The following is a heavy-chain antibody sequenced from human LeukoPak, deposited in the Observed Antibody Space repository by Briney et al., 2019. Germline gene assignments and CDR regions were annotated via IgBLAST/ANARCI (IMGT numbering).Heavy chain of an antibody. J-gene: IGHJ4*02. V-gene: IGHV1-2*02. CDR3: ARIYYYLYYFDY. CDR1: GYTFTGYY. CDR2: INPNNGGA. D-gene: IGHD3-22*01. Sequence: ASVKVSCKAAGYTFTGYYMHWVRQAPGQGLEWIGWINPNNGGANYAQKFQGRVTMTRDTSISTAYMELSRLRSDDTAVYYCARIYYYLYYFDYWGQGTLVTVSS.